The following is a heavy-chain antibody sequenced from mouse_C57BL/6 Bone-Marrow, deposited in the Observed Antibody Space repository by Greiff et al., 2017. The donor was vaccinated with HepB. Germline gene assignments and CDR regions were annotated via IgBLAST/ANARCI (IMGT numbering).Heavy chain of an antibody. CDR2: ISSGGDYI. CDR1: GFTFSSYA. J-gene: IGHJ2*01. V-gene: IGHV5-9-1*02. CDR3: TREGSNYGYFDY. D-gene: IGHD2-5*01. Sequence: EVHLVESGEGLVKPGGSLKLSCAASGFTFSSYAMSWVRQTPEKRLEWVAYISSGGDYIYYADTVKGRFTISRDNARTTLYLQMSSLKSEDTAMYYCTREGSNYGYFDYWGQGTTLTVSS.